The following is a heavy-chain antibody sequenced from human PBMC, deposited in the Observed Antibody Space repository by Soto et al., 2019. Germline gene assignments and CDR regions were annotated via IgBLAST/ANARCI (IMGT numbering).Heavy chain of an antibody. Sequence: EVQLVESGGGLVQPGGSLRLSCAASGFTFSNYDMHWVRQVTGKGLEWVSTIGTAGDTYYPGSVKGRFTISRENAKNSLYLQMNCRRAEDTAVYYCARGRLISLYYFDYWGQGTLVTVSS. CDR1: GFTFSNYD. CDR3: ARGRLISLYYFDY. CDR2: IGTAGDT. D-gene: IGHD2-15*01. J-gene: IGHJ4*02. V-gene: IGHV3-13*01.